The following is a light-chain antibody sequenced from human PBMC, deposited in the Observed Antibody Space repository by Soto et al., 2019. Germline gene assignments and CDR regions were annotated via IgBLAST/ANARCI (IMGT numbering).Light chain of an antibody. CDR1: QVISSY. V-gene: IGKV1D-8*01. J-gene: IGKJ1*01. CDR2: AAS. Sequence: ICMTQSPSLLSASTLYRVTISFLMSQVISSYLSWYQQKPGKAPELLIYAASTLQSGVPSRFSGSGSGTDFTLTISCLQSEDFATYYCQQYYSYSEAFGQGTKV. CDR3: QQYYSYSEA.